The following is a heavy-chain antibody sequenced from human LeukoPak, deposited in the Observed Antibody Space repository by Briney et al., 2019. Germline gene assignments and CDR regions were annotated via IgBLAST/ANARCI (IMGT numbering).Heavy chain of an antibody. CDR1: GGSISSYY. V-gene: IGHV4-4*07. Sequence: SETLSLTCTVSGGSISSYYWSWIRQPAGKGLEWIGRIYTSVSTNHNASLKSRVSMSVDTSKNQFSLKLSSVTAADTAVFYCARENSGSYREFDYWGQGTLVTVSS. D-gene: IGHD1-26*01. CDR3: ARENSGSYREFDY. CDR2: IYTSVST. J-gene: IGHJ4*02.